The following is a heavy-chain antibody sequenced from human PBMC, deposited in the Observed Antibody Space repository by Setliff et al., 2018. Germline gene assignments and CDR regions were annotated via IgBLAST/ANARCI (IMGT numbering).Heavy chain of an antibody. J-gene: IGHJ4*02. D-gene: IGHD3-22*01. Sequence: ASVKVSCKASGYTFTGYYMHWVRQAPGQGLEWMGIIDPSGGYANYAQKFQGRVTMTRDTSTSTVYMELSSLRSEDTAVYYCVRGPGPRVVVAMPFDHWGQGALVTVSS. CDR3: VRGPGPRVVVAMPFDH. CDR1: GYTFTGYY. V-gene: IGHV1-46*01. CDR2: IDPSGGYA.